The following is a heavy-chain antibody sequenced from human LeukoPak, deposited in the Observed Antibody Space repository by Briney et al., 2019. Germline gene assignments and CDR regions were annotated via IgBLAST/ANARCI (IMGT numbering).Heavy chain of an antibody. CDR1: GFTFSSYW. CDR3: ARDWITMVRGNSAFFDY. J-gene: IGHJ4*02. V-gene: IGHV3-74*01. CDR2: INSDGSST. D-gene: IGHD3-10*01. Sequence: GGSLRLSCAASGFTFSSYWMHWVRQAPGKGLVWVSHINSDGSSTTYADSVKGRFTISRDDAKNTLYLQMNSLRAEDTAVYYCARDWITMVRGNSAFFDYWGQGTLVTVSS.